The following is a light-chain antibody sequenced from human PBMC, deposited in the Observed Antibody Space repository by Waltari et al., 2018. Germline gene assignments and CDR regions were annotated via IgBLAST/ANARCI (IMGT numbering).Light chain of an antibody. Sequence: QLVLTQSPSASASLGASVKLTCPLSSGHSSYAIPWHRQQPEKGPRYLMKLNSDGSHSKGDGIPDRFSGSSSGAERYLTISSLQSEDEADYYCQTWGTGVWVFGGGTKLTVL. CDR1: SGHSSYA. V-gene: IGLV4-69*01. CDR2: LNSDGSH. CDR3: QTWGTGVWV. J-gene: IGLJ3*02.